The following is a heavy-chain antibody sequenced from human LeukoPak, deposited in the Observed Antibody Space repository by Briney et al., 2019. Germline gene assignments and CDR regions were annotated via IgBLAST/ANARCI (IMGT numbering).Heavy chain of an antibody. J-gene: IGHJ4*02. CDR2: IYYSGST. CDR1: GGSISSYY. V-gene: IGHV4-59*01. D-gene: IGHD5-18*01. Sequence: PSETLSLTCTVSGGSISSYYWSWIRQPPGKGLEWIGYIYYSGSTNHNPSLKSRVTISVDTSKNQFSLKLSSVTAADTAVYYCARGATAMGDFDYWGQGTLVTVSS. CDR3: ARGATAMGDFDY.